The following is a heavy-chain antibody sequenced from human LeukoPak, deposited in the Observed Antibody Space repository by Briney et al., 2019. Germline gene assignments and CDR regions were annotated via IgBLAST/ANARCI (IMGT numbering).Heavy chain of an antibody. D-gene: IGHD1-1*01. J-gene: IGHJ4*02. Sequence: GGSLRLSCAASGFIFSDYSMNWVRQAPGQGLDWVSSISSRSGYIYYAESVKGRFTISRDNAKNSLYLQMNSLRAEDTAVHYCVRERGSIGTDLHFWGQGTLVTVSS. CDR1: GFIFSDYS. CDR3: VRERGSIGTDLHF. V-gene: IGHV3-21*01. CDR2: ISSRSGYI.